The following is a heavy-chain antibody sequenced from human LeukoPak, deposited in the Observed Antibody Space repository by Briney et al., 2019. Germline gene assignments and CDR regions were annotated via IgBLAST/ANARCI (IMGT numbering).Heavy chain of an antibody. CDR2: MNPNSGNT. J-gene: IGHJ4*02. CDR3: ARSRDGYNGEDY. D-gene: IGHD5-24*01. CDR1: GYTFTSYD. Sequence: GASVKVPCKASGYTFTSYDINWVRQATGQGLEWMGWMNPNSGNTGYAQKFQGRVTMTRNTSISTAYMELSSLRSEDTAVYYCARSRDGYNGEDYWGQGTLVTVSS. V-gene: IGHV1-8*01.